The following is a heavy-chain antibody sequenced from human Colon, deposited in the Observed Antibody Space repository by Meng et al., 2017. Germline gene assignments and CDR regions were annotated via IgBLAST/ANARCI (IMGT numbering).Heavy chain of an antibody. Sequence: QVQLVQSGSELKKPGASVKISCKASGYSFRPYAIYWVRHIPGQGLQWMGWINMYTAEPSYVEGFTGRFVFSLDISVSTAYLEISNLKAEDTALYFCARHNGNSDFDYWGQGTLVTVSS. CDR2: INMYTAEP. CDR3: ARHNGNSDFDY. CDR1: GYSFRPYA. V-gene: IGHV7-4-1*02. D-gene: IGHD4-23*01. J-gene: IGHJ4*02.